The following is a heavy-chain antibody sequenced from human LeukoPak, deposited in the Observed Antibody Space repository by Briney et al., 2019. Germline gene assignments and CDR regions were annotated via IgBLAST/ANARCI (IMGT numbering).Heavy chain of an antibody. V-gene: IGHV4-59*02. Sequence: SETLSLTCTVSSGSVNSYYWSWIRQPPGKGLEWIGYIYYSGGTNYNPSLKSRVTISVDTSKNQFSLKLSSVTAADTAVYYCARVPAAPRLYMDVWGQGTTVIVSS. CDR3: ARVPAAPRLYMDV. J-gene: IGHJ6*02. CDR1: SGSVNSYY. CDR2: IYYSGGT. D-gene: IGHD2-2*01.